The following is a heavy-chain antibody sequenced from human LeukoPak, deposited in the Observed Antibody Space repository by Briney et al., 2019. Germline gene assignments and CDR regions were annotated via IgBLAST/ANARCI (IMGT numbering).Heavy chain of an antibody. CDR2: ISYDGSNK. CDR3: AKNYYDSSGYYPMLDY. J-gene: IGHJ4*02. Sequence: SLRLSCAASGFTXSSYPMHWVRQTPGKGLEWVAVISYDGSNKYYADSVKGRFTISRDNSKNTLYLQMNSLRAEDTAVYYCAKNYYDSSGYYPMLDYWGQGTLVTVSS. D-gene: IGHD3-22*01. CDR1: GFTXSSYP. V-gene: IGHV3-30*18.